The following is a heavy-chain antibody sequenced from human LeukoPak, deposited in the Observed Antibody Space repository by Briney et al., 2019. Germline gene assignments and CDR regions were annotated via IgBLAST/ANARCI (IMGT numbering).Heavy chain of an antibody. J-gene: IGHJ5*02. CDR3: VREVSGDRRHNWLDP. V-gene: IGHV3-74*03. CDR1: GFTFSSHW. CDR2: INSDGSST. D-gene: IGHD2-21*02. Sequence: GGSLRLSCAASGFTFSSHWMHWVRQAPGRGPLWVARINSDGSSTVYADSVKGRFTISRDNAENTLHLQMNSLRAEDTAVYYCVREVSGDRRHNWLDPWGQGTLVTVSS.